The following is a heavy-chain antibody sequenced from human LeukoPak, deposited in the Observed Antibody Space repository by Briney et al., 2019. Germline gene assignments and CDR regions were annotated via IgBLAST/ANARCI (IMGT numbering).Heavy chain of an antibody. Sequence: PGRSLRLSCAASGFTFSSYGMHWVRQAPGKGLEWVAVISYDGSNKYYADSVKGRFTISRDNSKNTLYLQMNSLRAEDTAVYYCAKIGNTASDYWGQGTLVTVSS. D-gene: IGHD5-18*01. V-gene: IGHV3-30*18. CDR3: AKIGNTASDY. J-gene: IGHJ4*02. CDR2: ISYDGSNK. CDR1: GFTFSSYG.